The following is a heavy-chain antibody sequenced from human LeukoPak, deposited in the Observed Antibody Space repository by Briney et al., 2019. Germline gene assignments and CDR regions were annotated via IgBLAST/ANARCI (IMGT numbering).Heavy chain of an antibody. V-gene: IGHV4-59*08. CDR2: IYYSGST. CDR3: ARSPLFYDFWSGYPYYFDY. Sequence: SETLSLTCTVSGGSISSYYWSWIRQPPGKGLEWIGYIYYSGSTNYNPSLKSRVTISVDTSKNQFSLKLSSVTAADTAVYYCARSPLFYDFWSGYPYYFDYWGQGTLVTVSS. CDR1: GGSISSYY. D-gene: IGHD3-3*01. J-gene: IGHJ4*02.